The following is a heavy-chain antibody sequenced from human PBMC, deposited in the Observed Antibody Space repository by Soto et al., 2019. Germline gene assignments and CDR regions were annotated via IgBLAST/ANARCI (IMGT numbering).Heavy chain of an antibody. CDR2: INHSGST. CDR1: GGSFSGYY. J-gene: IGHJ6*03. V-gene: IGHV4-34*01. D-gene: IGHD3-3*01. Sequence: SETLSLTCAVYGGSFSGYYWSWIRQPPGKGLELIGEINHSGSTNYNPSLKSRVTISVDTSKNQFSLKLSSVTAADTAVYYCARGAGYDFWSGYQYYYYYMDVWGKGTTVTVSS. CDR3: ARGAGYDFWSGYQYYYYYMDV.